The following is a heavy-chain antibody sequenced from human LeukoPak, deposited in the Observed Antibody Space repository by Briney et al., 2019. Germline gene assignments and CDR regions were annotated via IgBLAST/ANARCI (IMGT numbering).Heavy chain of an antibody. D-gene: IGHD3-9*01. J-gene: IGHJ4*02. CDR1: GGSFSGYY. CDR3: AGTYYDILTGYRYYFDY. V-gene: IGHV4-34*01. Sequence: PSETLSLTCAVYGGSFSGYYWSWIRQPPGKGLEWIGEINHSGSTNYNPSLKSRVTISVDTSKNQFSLKLSSVTAADTAVYYCAGTYYDILTGYRYYFDYWGQGTLVTVSS. CDR2: INHSGST.